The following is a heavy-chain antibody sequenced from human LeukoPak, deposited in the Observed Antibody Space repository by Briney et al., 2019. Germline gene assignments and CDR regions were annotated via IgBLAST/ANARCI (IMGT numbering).Heavy chain of an antibody. Sequence: GGSLRLSCAASGFTYSSYAKSWVRQAPAKGLEWVSGLSGSGDNTYYADSVKGRFTISRDNSKNTLYVQVNSLGTEDTAAYYCAKGSYYDSSGSFYFDYWGQGTLVTVSS. J-gene: IGHJ4*02. D-gene: IGHD3-22*01. CDR1: GFTYSSYA. CDR3: AKGSYYDSSGSFYFDY. V-gene: IGHV3-23*01. CDR2: LSGSGDNT.